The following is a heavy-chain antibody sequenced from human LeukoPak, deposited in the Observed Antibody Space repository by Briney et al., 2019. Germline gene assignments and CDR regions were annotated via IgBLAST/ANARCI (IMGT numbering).Heavy chain of an antibody. CDR3: VIVVVTAVDY. CDR1: GFTFSRDW. D-gene: IGHD2-21*02. Sequence: GGSLRLSCAASGFTFSRDWMTWIRQAPGKGLEWVASIKQDESEKYYVDSVKGRFTFSRDKAKNSLFLQMNSLRAEDTAVYYCVIVVVTAVDYWGQGTLVTVSS. V-gene: IGHV3-7*05. J-gene: IGHJ4*02. CDR2: IKQDESEK.